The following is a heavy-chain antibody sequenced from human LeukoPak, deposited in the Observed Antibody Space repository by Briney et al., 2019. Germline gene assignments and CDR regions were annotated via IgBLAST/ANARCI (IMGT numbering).Heavy chain of an antibody. CDR3: AKGNYGSDY. Sequence: HPGGSLRLSCAASGFTFSSYIMNWVRQAPGKGLEWVSAISGSGGSTYYADSVKGRFTISRDNSKNTLYLQMNNLRAEDTAVYYCAKGNYGSDYWGQGTLVTVSS. D-gene: IGHD3-16*01. J-gene: IGHJ4*02. V-gene: IGHV3-23*01. CDR1: GFTFSSYI. CDR2: ISGSGGST.